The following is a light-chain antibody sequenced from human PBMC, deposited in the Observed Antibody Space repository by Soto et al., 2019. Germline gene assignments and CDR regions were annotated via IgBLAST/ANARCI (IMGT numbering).Light chain of an antibody. CDR1: QIISSS. CDR3: QQSYSTRWT. Sequence: DIQMTHSPCSLSASVVDRVTITFLASQIISSSLNWYQQKPGKAPKLLIYAASSLQSGVPSRFSGSGSGTDFTLTISSLQPEDFATYYCQQSYSTRWTFGQGTKVDIK. CDR2: AAS. V-gene: IGKV1-39*01. J-gene: IGKJ1*01.